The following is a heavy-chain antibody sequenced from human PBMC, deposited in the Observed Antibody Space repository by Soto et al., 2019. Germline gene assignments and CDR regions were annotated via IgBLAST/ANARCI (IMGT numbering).Heavy chain of an antibody. J-gene: IGHJ1*01. CDR1: GFTFSSYG. CDR2: IWYDGSNK. CDR3: ARAYSSSWYGLGDFQH. D-gene: IGHD6-13*01. V-gene: IGHV3-33*01. Sequence: GGSLRLSCAASGFTFSSYGMHWVRQAPGKGLEWVAVIWYDGSNKYYADSVKGRFTISRDNSKNTLYLQMNSLRAEDTAVYYCARAYSSSWYGLGDFQHWGQGTLVTVSS.